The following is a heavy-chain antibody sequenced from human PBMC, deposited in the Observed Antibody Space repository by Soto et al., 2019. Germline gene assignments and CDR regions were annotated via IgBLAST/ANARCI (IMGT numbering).Heavy chain of an antibody. Sequence: EVQLVESGGGLVQPGRSLRLSCVASGFTFDDYAMHWVRQAPGKGLEWVSGISWNSGSIGYADSVKGRFTISRDNAKNSLYLQMNSLRAEDTALYYCAKALSSGSTDFDYWGQGTLVTVSS. D-gene: IGHD6-19*01. V-gene: IGHV3-9*01. J-gene: IGHJ4*02. CDR1: GFTFDDYA. CDR3: AKALSSGSTDFDY. CDR2: ISWNSGSI.